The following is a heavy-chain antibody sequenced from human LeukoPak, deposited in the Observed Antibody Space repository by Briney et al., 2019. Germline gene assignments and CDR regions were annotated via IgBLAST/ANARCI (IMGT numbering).Heavy chain of an antibody. D-gene: IGHD6-19*01. Sequence: SETLSLTCTVSGGSISSSSYYWGWIRQPPGKGLEWIGSVYSGGSTYYKPSLKSRVTISVDTSKNQFSLRLSSVTAADAAVYYCARNADVAVASVKFDYWGQGTLVTVSS. CDR1: GGSISSSSYY. V-gene: IGHV4-39*01. CDR2: VYSGGST. J-gene: IGHJ4*02. CDR3: ARNADVAVASVKFDY.